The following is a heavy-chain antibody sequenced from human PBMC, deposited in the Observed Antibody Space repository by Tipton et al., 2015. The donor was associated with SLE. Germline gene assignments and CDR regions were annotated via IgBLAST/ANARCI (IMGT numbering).Heavy chain of an antibody. Sequence: QLVQSGAEVKKPGESLKISCKGSGYSFTSYWTWIRQPPGKGLEWIGEISHNGNTNYNPSLKSRVTISVDTSKNQFSLKLSSVTAADTAVYYCAREGEGDYWGQGTLVTVSS. CDR1: GYSFTSY. J-gene: IGHJ4*02. CDR2: ISHNGNT. CDR3: AREGEGDY. V-gene: IGHV4-34*01.